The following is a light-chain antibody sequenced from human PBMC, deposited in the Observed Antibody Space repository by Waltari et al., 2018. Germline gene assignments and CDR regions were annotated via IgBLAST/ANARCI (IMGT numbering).Light chain of an antibody. CDR1: QSLLYSNGYNY. Sequence: DIVMTQSPLSLPVTPGEPASISCRSSQSLLYSNGYNYLDWYLQKPGQSPQLLIYLGSNRASGVPDRFSDSGSGTDFTLKISRVEAEDVGVYYCMEALQTPITFGQGTRLEIK. CDR3: MEALQTPIT. J-gene: IGKJ5*01. CDR2: LGS. V-gene: IGKV2-28*01.